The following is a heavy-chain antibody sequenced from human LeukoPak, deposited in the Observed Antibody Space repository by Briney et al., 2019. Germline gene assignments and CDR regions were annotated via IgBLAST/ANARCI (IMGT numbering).Heavy chain of an antibody. Sequence: GGSLRLSCAASGFTFSNAWMIWVRQAPGKGREWVVRFKSKSDGGTPDYAAPVKGSFTISRDDSKNTLYLQTNSLKTEDTAVYYCTTDPTRSSYYYDSSGYYRGPDYWGQGTLVTVSS. J-gene: IGHJ4*02. CDR3: TTDPTRSSYYYDSSGYYRGPDY. V-gene: IGHV3-15*01. D-gene: IGHD3-22*01. CDR2: FKSKSDGGTP. CDR1: GFTFSNAW.